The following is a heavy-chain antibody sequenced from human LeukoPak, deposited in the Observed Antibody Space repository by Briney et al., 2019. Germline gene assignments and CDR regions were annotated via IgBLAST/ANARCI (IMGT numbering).Heavy chain of an antibody. V-gene: IGHV3-30*02. D-gene: IGHD3-10*01. CDR3: AKGIWFGEFGDGVT. CDR1: GFTFSRYG. Sequence: GGSLRLSCAASGFTFSRYGMHWVRQAPGKGLEWVAFIPYDGSNKYYADSVKGRFTISRDNPKNTLYLQMNSLRAEDTAVYYCAKGIWFGEFGDGVTWGQGTLVTVSS. J-gene: IGHJ4*02. CDR2: IPYDGSNK.